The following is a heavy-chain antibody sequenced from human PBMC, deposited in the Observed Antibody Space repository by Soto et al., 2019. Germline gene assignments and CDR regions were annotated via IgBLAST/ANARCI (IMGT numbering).Heavy chain of an antibody. CDR2: ITVNGNT. Sequence: SLTCTVSGAYISDFSWSWIRQPAGKGLEWIGRITVNGNTQYNPSFRSRVTMSMDTSRNQFSLNLQSATAADTALYYCARESGENWTYEAHWGKGTLVTVSA. D-gene: IGHD1-7*01. CDR1: GAYISDFS. V-gene: IGHV4-4*07. J-gene: IGHJ1*01. CDR3: ARESGENWTYEAH.